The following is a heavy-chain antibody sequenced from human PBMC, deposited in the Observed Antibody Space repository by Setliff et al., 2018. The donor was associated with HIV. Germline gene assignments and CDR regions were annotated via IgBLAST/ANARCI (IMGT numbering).Heavy chain of an antibody. V-gene: IGHV1-18*01. CDR1: GYTFTSYG. D-gene: IGHD3-9*01. Sequence: ASVKVSCKASGYTFTSYGISWVRQAPGQGLEWMGWISAYNGNTNYAQKLQGRVTMTTDTSTSTAYMELRSLRSDDTAVFYCARDPKRYYDILTGYPSYYGMDVWGQGTTVTVSS. J-gene: IGHJ6*02. CDR2: ISAYNGNT. CDR3: ARDPKRYYDILTGYPSYYGMDV.